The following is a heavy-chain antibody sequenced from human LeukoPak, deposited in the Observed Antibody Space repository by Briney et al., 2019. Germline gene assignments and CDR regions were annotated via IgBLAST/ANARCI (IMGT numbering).Heavy chain of an antibody. CDR1: GFFFDDYG. V-gene: IGHV3-9*01. J-gene: IGHJ4*02. D-gene: IGHD2-2*01. CDR3: AARGYCSSTSCLLEY. CDR2: ISWQSGTR. Sequence: PGRSLRLSCVASGFFFDDYGMHWVRQVPGKGLEWVSGISWQSGTRKYADSVKGRFTISRDDAKNTLYLQMNSLRAEDTAVYYCAARGYCSSTSCLLEYWGQGTLVTVSS.